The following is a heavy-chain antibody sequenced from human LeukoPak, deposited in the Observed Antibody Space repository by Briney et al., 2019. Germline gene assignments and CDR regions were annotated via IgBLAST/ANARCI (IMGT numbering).Heavy chain of an antibody. CDR2: ISGDGGST. J-gene: IGHJ4*02. V-gene: IGHV3-43*02. Sequence: GRSLRLSCAASGFTFSTYGMHWVRQAPGKGLEWVSLISGDGGSTYYADSAKGRFTISRDNSKNSLYLQMNSLRTEDTALYYCAKDRLETGTTFDYWGQGTLVTVSS. D-gene: IGHD1-7*01. CDR1: GFTFSTYG. CDR3: AKDRLETGTTFDY.